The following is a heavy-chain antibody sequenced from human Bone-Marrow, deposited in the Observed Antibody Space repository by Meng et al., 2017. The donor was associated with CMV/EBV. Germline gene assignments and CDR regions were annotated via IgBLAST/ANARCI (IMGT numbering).Heavy chain of an antibody. CDR3: AGLIVPVTFDY. Sequence: SEPLSLTCAFYGGSFSGYYWSWIRQSPGKGLEWIAEINLSGITKYNPSLKSRVTISAGTSKNQFSLRLSSVTAADTGVYYCAGLIVPVTFDYWGQGTVVTVSS. CDR2: INLSGIT. CDR1: GGSFSGYY. J-gene: IGHJ4*02. V-gene: IGHV4-34*01. D-gene: IGHD2-2*01.